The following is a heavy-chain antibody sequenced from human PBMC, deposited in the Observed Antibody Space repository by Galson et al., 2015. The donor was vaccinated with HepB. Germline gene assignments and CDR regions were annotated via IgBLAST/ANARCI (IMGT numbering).Heavy chain of an antibody. CDR3: ARADKNILVAALDS. D-gene: IGHD2-15*01. CDR1: RFTFSDYG. J-gene: IGHJ4*02. V-gene: IGHV3-33*08. CDR2: IWKDGSNK. Sequence: SLRLSCAAFRFTFSDYGMHWVRQAPGKGLEWVGLIWKDGSNKYYSDSVKGRFTISRDNSKKTLFLHLSSLRAEDTALYFCARADKNILVAALDSWGQGTMVTISS.